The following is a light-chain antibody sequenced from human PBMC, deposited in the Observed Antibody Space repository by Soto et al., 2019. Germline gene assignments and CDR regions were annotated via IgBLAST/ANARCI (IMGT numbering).Light chain of an antibody. J-gene: IGKJ1*01. V-gene: IGKV1-5*01. CDR3: QQYSSYSKT. CDR1: QSISSW. CDR2: DAS. Sequence: DIQMTQSPSTLSASVGDRLTITCRASQSISSWLAWYQQRPGKAPKLLIFDASSLESGVPSRFSGSGSGTELTITISSLQPDDCETYYCQQYSSYSKTFGQGTKVDIK.